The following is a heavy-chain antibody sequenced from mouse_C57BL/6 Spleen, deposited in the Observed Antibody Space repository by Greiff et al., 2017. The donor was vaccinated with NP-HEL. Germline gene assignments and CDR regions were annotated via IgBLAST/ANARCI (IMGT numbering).Heavy chain of an antibody. J-gene: IGHJ4*01. CDR2: IDPSDSYT. CDR1: GYTFTSYW. CDR3: ATVSYAMDY. V-gene: IGHV1-69*01. Sequence: QVQLQQPGAELVMPGASVKLSCKASGYTFTSYWMHWVKQRPGQGLEWIGEIDPSDSYTNYNQKFKGKSTLTVDKSSSTAYMQLSSLTSEDSAVYYCATVSYAMDYWGQGTSVTVSS.